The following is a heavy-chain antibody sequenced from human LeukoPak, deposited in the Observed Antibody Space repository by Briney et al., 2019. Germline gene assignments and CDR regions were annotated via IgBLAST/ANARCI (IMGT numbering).Heavy chain of an antibody. CDR3: AKTYCGGDCPTTIDY. Sequence: AGSLTLSCAASGFTFSSYWMHWVRQAPGKGLVWVSRINSDGSSISYAHSVKGRFTISRDNDKNTLYLQMNSLRAEDTAVYYCAKTYCGGDCPTTIDYWGQGTLVTVSS. J-gene: IGHJ4*02. D-gene: IGHD2-21*01. V-gene: IGHV3-74*01. CDR2: INSDGSSI. CDR1: GFTFSSYW.